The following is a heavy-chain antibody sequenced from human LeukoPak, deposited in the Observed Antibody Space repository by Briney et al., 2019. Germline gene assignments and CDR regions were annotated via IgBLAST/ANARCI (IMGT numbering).Heavy chain of an antibody. V-gene: IGHV4-59*01. CDR1: GGSISSYY. Sequence: ETLSLTCTVSGGSISSYYWSWIRQPPGKGLEWIGYIYYSGSTNYNPSLKSRVTISVDTSKNQFSLKLSSVTAADTAVYYCARVWRWLQHGYSDYWGQGTLVTVSS. D-gene: IGHD5-24*01. J-gene: IGHJ4*02. CDR2: IYYSGST. CDR3: ARVWRWLQHGYSDY.